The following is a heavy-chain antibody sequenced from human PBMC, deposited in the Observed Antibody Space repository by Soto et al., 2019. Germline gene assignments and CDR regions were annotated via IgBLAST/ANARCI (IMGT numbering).Heavy chain of an antibody. CDR1: GGSISSSSYY. Sequence: QLQLQESGPGLVKPSETLSLTCTVSGGSISSSSYYWGWIRQPPGKGLEWIGSIYYSGSTYYNPSLKSRVTISVDTSKNQFSLKLSSVTAADTAVYYCTRLWFGELNFDIWGQGTMVTVSS. J-gene: IGHJ3*02. D-gene: IGHD3-10*01. CDR2: IYYSGST. CDR3: TRLWFGELNFDI. V-gene: IGHV4-39*01.